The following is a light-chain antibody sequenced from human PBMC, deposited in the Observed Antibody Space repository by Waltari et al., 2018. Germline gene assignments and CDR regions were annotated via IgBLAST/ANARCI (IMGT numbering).Light chain of an antibody. Sequence: IVLTQSPGTLSLSPGERATLSCRASESVRRALAWYQQRPGQAPRLLIYDASARDTGIPDRFSGSGSGTDFSLTISRLEPEDFALYYCQHYRSLPVTFGQGTKVEIK. V-gene: IGKV3-20*01. CDR3: QHYRSLPVT. CDR2: DAS. J-gene: IGKJ1*01. CDR1: ESVRRA.